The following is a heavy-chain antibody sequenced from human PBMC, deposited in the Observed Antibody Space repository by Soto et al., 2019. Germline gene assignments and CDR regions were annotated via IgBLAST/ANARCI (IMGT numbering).Heavy chain of an antibody. D-gene: IGHD3-22*01. J-gene: IGHJ5*02. CDR2: IKSKTDGGTT. Sequence: PXESLLLSCAASGFTFSDYYMGGVRQAPGKGLEWVGRIKSKTDGGTTDYAAPVKGRFTISRDDSKNTLYLQMNSLKTEDTAVYYCTTEFLYSYDSSGYYYAWGQGTLVTVSS. CDR1: GFTFSDYY. CDR3: TTEFLYSYDSSGYYYA. V-gene: IGHV3-15*01.